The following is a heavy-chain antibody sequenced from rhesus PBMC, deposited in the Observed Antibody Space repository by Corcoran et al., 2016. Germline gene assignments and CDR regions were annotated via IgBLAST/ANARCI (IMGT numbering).Heavy chain of an antibody. D-gene: IGHD6-25*01. Sequence: QVQRQESGPGLGKHSETLSLTCAVSGGFTSGDYWTWIRQPPGKGLEWIGYIDCSSGSTYYNPSLKSRVTISTDTSKNQFSLKLSSVPAADTAVYYCARTYSGSWNRFDVWGAGVVVTVSS. CDR3: ARTYSGSWNRFDV. CDR2: IDCSSGST. V-gene: IGHV4-165*02. CDR1: GGFTSGDY. J-gene: IGHJ5-1*01.